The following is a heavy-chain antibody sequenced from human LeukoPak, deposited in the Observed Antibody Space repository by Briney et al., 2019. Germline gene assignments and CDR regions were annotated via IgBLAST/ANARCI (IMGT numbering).Heavy chain of an antibody. D-gene: IGHD2-15*01. CDR3: ARDPGRGVDY. V-gene: IGHV3-48*03. J-gene: IGHJ4*02. CDR1: GFTFSTYE. CDR2: ISGSGSTI. Sequence: GGSLRLSCAASGFTFSTYEMNWVRHAPGKGLEWVSYISGSGSTIYYADSVKGRFTISRDNAKNSLFLQVNSLRVEDPAIYYCARDPGRGVDYWGQGTLVTVSS.